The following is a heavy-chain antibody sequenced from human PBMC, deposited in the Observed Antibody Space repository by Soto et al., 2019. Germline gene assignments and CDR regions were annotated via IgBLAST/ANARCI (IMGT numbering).Heavy chain of an antibody. D-gene: IGHD5-12*01. Sequence: VSSVKVSCKASGGTFSSYAISGVRQAAGQGLEWMGGIIPIFGIANYAQKFQGRVTITADGSTSTAHIELSSLRSEDPAVYYCARETRDGYNREFGYWGQGTLVTVSS. V-gene: IGHV1-69*13. CDR1: GGTFSSYA. CDR3: ARETRDGYNREFGY. CDR2: IIPIFGIA. J-gene: IGHJ4*02.